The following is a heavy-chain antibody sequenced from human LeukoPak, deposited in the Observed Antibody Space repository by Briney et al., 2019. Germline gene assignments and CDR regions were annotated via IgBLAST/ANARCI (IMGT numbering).Heavy chain of an antibody. CDR3: ARDDLIYNYYGMDV. CDR2: IWYDGSNK. V-gene: IGHV3-33*01. CDR1: GFTFSSYG. Sequence: PGGSLRLSCAASGFTFSSYGMHWVRQAPGKGLEWVAVIWYDGSNKYYADSVKGRFTISRDNSKNTLYLQMNSLRAEDTAVYYCARDDLIYNYYGMDVWGQGTTVTVSS. J-gene: IGHJ6*02.